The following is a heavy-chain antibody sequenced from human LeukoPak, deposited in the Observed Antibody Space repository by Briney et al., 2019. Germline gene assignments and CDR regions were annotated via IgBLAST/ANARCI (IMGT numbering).Heavy chain of an antibody. CDR1: GFAFSSYW. V-gene: IGHV3-9*01. CDR2: ISWNSGSI. Sequence: GGSLRLSCAASGFAFSSYWMSWVRQAPGKGLEWVSGISWNSGSIGYADSVKGRFTISRDNAKNSLYLQMNSLRAEDTALYYCAKGHYGVNFYFDYWGQGTLVTVSS. D-gene: IGHD4-17*01. J-gene: IGHJ4*02. CDR3: AKGHYGVNFYFDY.